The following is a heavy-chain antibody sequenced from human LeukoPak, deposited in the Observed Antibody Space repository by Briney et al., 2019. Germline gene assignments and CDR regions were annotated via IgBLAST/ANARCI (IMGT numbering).Heavy chain of an antibody. V-gene: IGHV4-59*12. CDR1: GGSISSYC. J-gene: IGHJ6*03. CDR3: ARGAAEAYYYYYYMDV. CDR2: IFYSGST. Sequence: SETLSLTCTVSGGSISSYCWSWLRQPPGKGLEWIGYIFYSGSTNYNPSLKSRVTISVDTSKNQFSLKLSSVTAADTAVYYCARGAAEAYYYYYYMDVWGKGTTVTISS. D-gene: IGHD2-15*01.